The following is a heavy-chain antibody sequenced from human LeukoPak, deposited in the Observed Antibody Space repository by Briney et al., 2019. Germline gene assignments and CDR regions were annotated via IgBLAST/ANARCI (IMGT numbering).Heavy chain of an antibody. CDR1: GGSITGYH. D-gene: IGHD3-3*01. Sequence: SETLSLTCTVSGGSITGYHWSWIRQPPGKGLEWIGYIYSSETTEYKPSLKGRVTISVDTSKNEFSLKLRFVTAADTAVYYCAGPIYEAVEQWGQGTLVTVSS. CDR3: AGPIYEAVEQ. J-gene: IGHJ4*02. CDR2: IYSSETT. V-gene: IGHV4-59*08.